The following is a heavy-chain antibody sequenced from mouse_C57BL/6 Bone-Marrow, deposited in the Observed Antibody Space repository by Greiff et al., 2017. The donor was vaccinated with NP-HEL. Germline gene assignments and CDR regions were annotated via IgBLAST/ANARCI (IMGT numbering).Heavy chain of an antibody. CDR3: AHRRGFAY. J-gene: IGHJ3*01. CDR1: CSSFPASP. V-gene: IGHV1-39*01. Sequence: EVQLQQSGPELVKNGAAGKRAGKASCSSFPASPLPWVPPLTLNSLEWIGVINPNYGTTSYNQKFKGKATLTVDQSSSTAYMQLNSLTSEDSAVYYCAHRRGFAYWGQGTLVTVSA. CDR2: INPNYGTT.